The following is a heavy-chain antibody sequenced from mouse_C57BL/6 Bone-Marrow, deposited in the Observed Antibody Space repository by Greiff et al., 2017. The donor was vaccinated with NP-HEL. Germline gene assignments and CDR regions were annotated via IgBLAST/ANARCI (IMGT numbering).Heavy chain of an antibody. D-gene: IGHD1-1*01. Sequence: EVKVVESGGGLVQPGGSLKLSCAASGFTFSDYYMYWVRQTPEKRLEWVAYISNGGGSTYYPDTVKGRFTISRDNAKNTLYLQMSRLKSEDTAMYYCARRSTTVVSYWYFDVWGTGTTVTVSS. V-gene: IGHV5-12*01. CDR3: ARRSTTVVSYWYFDV. CDR2: ISNGGGST. CDR1: GFTFSDYY. J-gene: IGHJ1*03.